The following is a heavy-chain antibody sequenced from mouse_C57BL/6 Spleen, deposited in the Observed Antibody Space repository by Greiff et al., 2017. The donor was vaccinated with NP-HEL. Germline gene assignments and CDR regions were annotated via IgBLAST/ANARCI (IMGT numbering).Heavy chain of an antibody. CDR2: IYPGDGDT. D-gene: IGHD1-1*01. CDR3: ARGSSSYYYAMDY. V-gene: IGHV1-80*01. Sequence: VQLQQSGAELVKPGASVKISCKASGYAFSSYWMNWVKQRPGKGLEWIGQIYPGDGDTNYNGKFKGKATLTADKSSSTAYMQLSSLTSEDSAVYFCARGSSSYYYAMDYWGQGTSVTVSS. CDR1: GYAFSSYW. J-gene: IGHJ4*01.